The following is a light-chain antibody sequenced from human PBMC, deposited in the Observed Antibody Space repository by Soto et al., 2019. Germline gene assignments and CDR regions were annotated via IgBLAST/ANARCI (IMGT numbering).Light chain of an antibody. CDR3: QGHYT. CDR1: QSPISN. J-gene: IGKJ2*01. CDR2: GTS. V-gene: IGKV3-15*01. Sequence: EVVMTQSPATLSASPGESATLSCRASQSPISNLAWYQRKPGQAPRLLTYGTSTRATGVPARFSGSGSGTEFSLTISSLQSEDFAVYYCQGHYTFGQGTKLEI.